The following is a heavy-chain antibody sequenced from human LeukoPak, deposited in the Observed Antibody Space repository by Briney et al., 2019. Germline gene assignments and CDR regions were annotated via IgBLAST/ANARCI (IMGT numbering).Heavy chain of an antibody. Sequence: GASVKVSCKASGYTFTSYGISWVRQAPGQGLEWMGWISAYNGNTNYAQKLQGRVTMTTDTSTSTAYMELRSLRSDDTAVYYCARVESSTVTTRTYYYYGMDVWGRGTTVTVSS. CDR2: ISAYNGNT. CDR1: GYTFTSYG. V-gene: IGHV1-18*01. D-gene: IGHD4-17*01. CDR3: ARVESSTVTTRTYYYYGMDV. J-gene: IGHJ6*02.